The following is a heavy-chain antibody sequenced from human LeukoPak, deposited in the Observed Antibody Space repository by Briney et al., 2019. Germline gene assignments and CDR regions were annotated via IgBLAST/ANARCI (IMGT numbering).Heavy chain of an antibody. D-gene: IGHD3-10*01. V-gene: IGHV3-21*01. CDR1: GFTFSSYS. CDR2: ISSSSSYI. J-gene: IGHJ5*02. Sequence: PGGSLRLSCEASGFTFSSYSMNWVRQAPGKGLEWVSSISSSSSYIYYADSVKGRFTISRDNAKNSLYLQMNSLRAEDTAVYYCARDDYYGSGSIEYNWFDPWGQGTLVTVSS. CDR3: ARDDYYGSGSIEYNWFDP.